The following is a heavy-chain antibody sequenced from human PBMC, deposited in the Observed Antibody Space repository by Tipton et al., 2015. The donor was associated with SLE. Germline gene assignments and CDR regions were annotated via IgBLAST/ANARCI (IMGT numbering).Heavy chain of an antibody. J-gene: IGHJ6*03. CDR1: GFTFSSYA. CDR2: ISYDGSNK. D-gene: IGHD3-10*01. CDR3: ARDRPTYAVRGGINYYYYYMDV. V-gene: IGHV3-30-3*01. Sequence: SLRLSCAASGFTFSSYAMRWVRQAPGKGLEWVAVISYDGSNKYYADSVKGRFTISRDNSKNTLYLQMNSLRAEDTAVYYCARDRPTYAVRGGINYYYYYMDVWGKGTTVTVSS.